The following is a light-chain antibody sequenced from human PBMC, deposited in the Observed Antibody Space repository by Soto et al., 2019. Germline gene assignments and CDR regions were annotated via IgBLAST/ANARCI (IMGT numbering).Light chain of an antibody. CDR2: AAY. J-gene: IGKJ2*01. CDR1: QSIGSY. V-gene: IGKV1-39*01. CDR3: HQRFSAPLS. Sequence: DIQMTQSPSSLSASVGDRITITCRASQSIGSYLNWYQRKPGRAPNLLIYAAYSLQSGVPSRFSGSGSGTDFTLTISGLRPEDFSTYYCHQRFSAPLSFGQGTKLEIK.